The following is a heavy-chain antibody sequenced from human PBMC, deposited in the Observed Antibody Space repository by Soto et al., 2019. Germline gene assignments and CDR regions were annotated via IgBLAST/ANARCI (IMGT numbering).Heavy chain of an antibody. Sequence: EVQLVESGGGLVQPGRSLKLSCAASGFTFDDYAMHWVRQAPGKGLVWVSGISWNSGSIGYADSVKGRFTISRDNAKNSLSLQMNSLRAEDTALYYCAKDPGIAGAGTGYSDYWCQGTLLTVSS. J-gene: IGHJ4*02. D-gene: IGHD6-19*01. CDR1: GFTFDDYA. CDR2: ISWNSGSI. CDR3: AKDPGIAGAGTGYSDY. V-gene: IGHV3-9*01.